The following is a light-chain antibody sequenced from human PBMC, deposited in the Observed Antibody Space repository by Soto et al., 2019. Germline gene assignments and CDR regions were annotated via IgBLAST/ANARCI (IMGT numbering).Light chain of an antibody. CDR2: GAF. CDR3: QQYNDWPLT. V-gene: IGKV3-15*01. CDR1: QSVSSN. Sequence: EIVMTQSPATLSVSPGERATLSCRASQSVSSNLGWYQQKPGQAPRLLIYGAFTRATGIPARFSGTGSGTEFTLTISSLQSEDFAVYYCQQYNDWPLTFGQGTKV. J-gene: IGKJ1*01.